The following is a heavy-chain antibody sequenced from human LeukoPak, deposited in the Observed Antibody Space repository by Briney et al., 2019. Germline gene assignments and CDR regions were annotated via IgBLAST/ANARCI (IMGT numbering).Heavy chain of an antibody. CDR3: ARGYGSGSYTPTKN. D-gene: IGHD3-10*01. Sequence: PGGSLRLSCAASGFTFSSYWMSWVRQAPGKGLEWVANIKHGASEKYYVDSVEGRFTISRDDAKNSLYLEMNSLRVEDTAVYYCARGYGSGSYTPTKNWGQGVLVTASS. CDR2: IKHGASEK. J-gene: IGHJ4*02. V-gene: IGHV3-7*04. CDR1: GFTFSSYW.